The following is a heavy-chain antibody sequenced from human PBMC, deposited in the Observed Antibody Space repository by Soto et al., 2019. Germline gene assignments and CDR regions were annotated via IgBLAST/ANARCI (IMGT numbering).Heavy chain of an antibody. CDR1: GGSFSGYY. Sequence: SETLSLTCAVYGGSFSGYYWSWIRQPPGKGLGWFGEINHGGRTNYNPSLKSRVTISVDTSKNLFSLTLSSVAPADTPVYYCARRGSHYYHSSGYYRGFYYYYYGMDVWGQGTTVTVS. D-gene: IGHD3-22*01. V-gene: IGHV4-34*01. CDR2: INHGGRT. J-gene: IGHJ6*02. CDR3: ARRGSHYYHSSGYYRGFYYYYYGMDV.